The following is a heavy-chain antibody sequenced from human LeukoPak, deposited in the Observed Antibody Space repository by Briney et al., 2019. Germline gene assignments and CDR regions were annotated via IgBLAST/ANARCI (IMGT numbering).Heavy chain of an antibody. CDR1: GGSISSYY. CDR2: IYTSGST. V-gene: IGHV4-4*07. CDR3: AKNKEGGTSPYYYYNMDV. Sequence: KPSETLSLTCTVSGGSISSYYWSWIRQPAGKGLEWIGRIYTSGSTNYSPSLKSRVTMSVDTSKNQFSLTLSSVTAADTAVYYCAKNKEGGTSPYYYYNMDVGAKGTTVTVS. D-gene: IGHD3-16*01. J-gene: IGHJ6*03.